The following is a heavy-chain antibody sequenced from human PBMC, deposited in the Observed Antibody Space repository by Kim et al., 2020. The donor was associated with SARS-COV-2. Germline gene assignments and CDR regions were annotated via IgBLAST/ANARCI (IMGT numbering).Heavy chain of an antibody. CDR3: ARLGYYYGSGRPGPLLFYYGMDV. J-gene: IGHJ6*02. CDR2: IYPGDSDT. V-gene: IGHV5-51*01. CDR1: GYSFTSYW. Sequence: GESLKISCKGSGYSFTSYWIGWVRQMPGKGLEWMGIIYPGDSDTRYSPSFQGQVTISADKSISTAYLQWSSLKASDTAMYYCARLGYYYGSGRPGPLLFYYGMDVWGQGTTVTVSS. D-gene: IGHD3-10*01.